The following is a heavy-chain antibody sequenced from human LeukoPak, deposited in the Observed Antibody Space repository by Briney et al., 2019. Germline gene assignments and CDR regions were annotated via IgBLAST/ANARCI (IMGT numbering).Heavy chain of an antibody. J-gene: IGHJ4*02. CDR3: ARESNDFWSGYPDSYFDY. D-gene: IGHD3-3*01. Sequence: PSETLSLTCTVSGGSISSYYWSWIRQPAGKGLEWIGRIYTSGSTNYNPSLKSRVTMSVDTSKNQFSLKLSSVTAADTAVYYCARESNDFWSGYPDSYFDYWGQGTLVTVSS. CDR2: IYTSGST. CDR1: GGSISSYY. V-gene: IGHV4-4*07.